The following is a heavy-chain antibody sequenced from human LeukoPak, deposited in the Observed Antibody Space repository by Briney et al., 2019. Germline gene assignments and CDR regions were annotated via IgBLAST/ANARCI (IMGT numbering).Heavy chain of an antibody. J-gene: IGHJ5*02. CDR3: ATTLGYGWFDP. Sequence: PSETLSLTCTVSGGSISSYAWSWTRQPAGKGLEWVGRTYIDGRINYNPSLKSRVTMSLDTSKNQFSLKLSSVTAADTAVYYCATTLGYGWFDPWGQGTLVTVSS. CDR1: GGSISSYA. V-gene: IGHV4-4*07. D-gene: IGHD1-1*01. CDR2: TYIDGRI.